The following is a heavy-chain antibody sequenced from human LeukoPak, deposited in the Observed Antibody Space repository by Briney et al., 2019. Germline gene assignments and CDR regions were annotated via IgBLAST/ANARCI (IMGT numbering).Heavy chain of an antibody. D-gene: IGHD3-10*01. CDR1: GFTFSSYG. V-gene: IGHV3-33*01. CDR2: IWYDGSNK. Sequence: GGSLRLSCAASGFTFSSYGMHWVRQAPGKGQEWVAVIWYDGSNKYYADSVKGRFTISRDNSKNTLYLQMNSLRAEDTAVYYCARSMVRGRPLNWFDPWGQGTLVTVSS. CDR3: ARSMVRGRPLNWFDP. J-gene: IGHJ5*02.